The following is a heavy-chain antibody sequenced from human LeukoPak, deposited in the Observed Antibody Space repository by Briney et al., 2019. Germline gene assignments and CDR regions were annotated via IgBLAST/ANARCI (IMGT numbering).Heavy chain of an antibody. V-gene: IGHV3-74*03. Sequence: GGSLRLSCAASGFTFSSYWMLWVRHTPGKGLVWVSRIKGDGSSTMYADSVKGRFTISRDNAKNTLYLQMNSLRAEDTAVYYCARDGYSFGHDFDYWGQGTLVTVSS. J-gene: IGHJ4*02. D-gene: IGHD5-18*01. CDR2: IKGDGSST. CDR3: ARDGYSFGHDFDY. CDR1: GFTFSSYW.